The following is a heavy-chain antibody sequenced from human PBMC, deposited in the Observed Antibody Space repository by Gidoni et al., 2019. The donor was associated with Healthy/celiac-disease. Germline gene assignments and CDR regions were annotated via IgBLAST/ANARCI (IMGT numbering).Heavy chain of an antibody. D-gene: IGHD3-3*01. CDR1: GGSFSGYY. V-gene: IGHV4-34*01. Sequence: QVQLQQWGAGLLTPSETLSPTCAVYGGSFSGYYWSWIRQPPGKGLEWIGEIDHSGSTNYNPAHKSRVTISVDTSKNQFSLKLSSVTAADTAVYYCARGGPITSFGVVIHIPYYFDYWGQGTLVTVSS. CDR3: ARGGPITSFGVVIHIPYYFDY. J-gene: IGHJ4*02. CDR2: IDHSGST.